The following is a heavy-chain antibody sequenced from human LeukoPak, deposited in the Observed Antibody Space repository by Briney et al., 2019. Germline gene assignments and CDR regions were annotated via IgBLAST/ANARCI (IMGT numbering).Heavy chain of an antibody. Sequence: SETLSLTCSLSGGSISTYYWTWIRQPPGKGLEWIGYIYHSGSTNYNPSLQSRVTISVDTSKNQFSLNLNSVTAADTAVYYCARGGAARLHFQNWGQGTLVTVSS. D-gene: IGHD6-6*01. V-gene: IGHV4-59*01. CDR2: IYHSGST. J-gene: IGHJ1*01. CDR3: ARGGAARLHFQN. CDR1: GGSISTYY.